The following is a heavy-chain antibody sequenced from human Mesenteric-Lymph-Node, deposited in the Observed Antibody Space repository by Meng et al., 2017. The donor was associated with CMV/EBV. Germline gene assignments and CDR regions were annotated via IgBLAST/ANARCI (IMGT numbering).Heavy chain of an antibody. CDR2: IYSGGST. D-gene: IGHD2-2*01. Sequence: GESLKISCAASGFTVSSNYMSWVRQAPGKGLEWVSVIYSGGSTYYADSVKGRFTISRDNSKSTLYLQMNSLRAEDTAVYYCAKASTEYQLLENYFDFWGQGTVVTVSS. J-gene: IGHJ4*02. CDR1: GFTVSSNY. CDR3: AKASTEYQLLENYFDF. V-gene: IGHV3-53*01.